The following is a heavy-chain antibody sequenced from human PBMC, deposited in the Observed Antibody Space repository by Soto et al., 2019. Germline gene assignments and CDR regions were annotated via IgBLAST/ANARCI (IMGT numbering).Heavy chain of an antibody. D-gene: IGHD2-15*01. CDR1: GGSISSYY. V-gene: IGHV4-59*01. CDR2: IYYSGST. Sequence: PSETLSLTCTVSGGSISSYYWSWIRQPPGKGLEWIGYIYYSGSTNYNPSLKSRVTISVDTSKNQFSLKLSYVTAADTAVYYCARGDCSGGTCLAFDIWGQGTMVTVSS. J-gene: IGHJ3*02. CDR3: ARGDCSGGTCLAFDI.